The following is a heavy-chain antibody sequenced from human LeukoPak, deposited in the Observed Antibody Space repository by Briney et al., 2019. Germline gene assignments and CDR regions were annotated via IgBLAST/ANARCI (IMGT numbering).Heavy chain of an antibody. CDR3: ARVSSGWYDFDY. CDR1: GYTFTSYY. D-gene: IGHD6-19*01. CDR2: INPSGGST. Sequence: GASVKVSCKASGYTFTSYYMHWVRQAPGQGLEWMGIINPSGGSTSYAQKFQGRVTMTRDTSTSTVYMELSSLRSEDTAGYYCARVSSGWYDFDYWGQGTLVTVSS. V-gene: IGHV1-46*01. J-gene: IGHJ4*02.